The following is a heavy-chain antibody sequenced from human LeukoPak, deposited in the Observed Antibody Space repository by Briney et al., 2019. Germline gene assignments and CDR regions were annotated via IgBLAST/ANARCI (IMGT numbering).Heavy chain of an antibody. V-gene: IGHV4-4*02. J-gene: IGHJ4*02. CDR1: GGSIYITNY. Sequence: PSETLSLTCGVSGGSIYITNYWSWVRQAPGKGLEWIGEISHSGTTNYNPSLRSRVTMFLDRANNQFFLSLTSVTAADSAVYYCTRENRPYCPFAYWGQGVLVTVSS. CDR3: TRENRPYCPFAY. D-gene: IGHD1-26*01. CDR2: ISHSGTT.